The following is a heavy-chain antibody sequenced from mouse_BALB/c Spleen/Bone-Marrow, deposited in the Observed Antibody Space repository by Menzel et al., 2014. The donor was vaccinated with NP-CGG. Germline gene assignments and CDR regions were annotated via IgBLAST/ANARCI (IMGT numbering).Heavy chain of an antibody. Sequence: EVQLQESGTVLARPGASVKMSCKASGYTFTSYWMHWVKQRPGQGLEWIGTIYPGKSDTTYNQKFKGKAKLTAVTSTSTAYMELSSLTNEDSAVYYCTTLARSYFDYWGQGTTLTVSS. CDR3: TTLARSYFDY. CDR2: IYPGKSDT. CDR1: GYTFTSYW. J-gene: IGHJ2*01. D-gene: IGHD3-1*01. V-gene: IGHV1-5*01.